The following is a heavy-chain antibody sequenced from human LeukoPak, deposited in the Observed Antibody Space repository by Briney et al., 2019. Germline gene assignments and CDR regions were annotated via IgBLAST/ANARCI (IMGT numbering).Heavy chain of an antibody. D-gene: IGHD1-26*01. CDR2: INWNGGST. Sequence: GGSLRLSCAASGFTFDDYGMSWVRQAPGRGRGGVSGINWNGGSTGYADSVKGRFTISRDNAKNSLYLQMNSLRAEDTALYYCARVVGATTDFADYWGQGTLVTVSS. V-gene: IGHV3-20*04. J-gene: IGHJ4*02. CDR1: GFTFDDYG. CDR3: ARVVGATTDFADY.